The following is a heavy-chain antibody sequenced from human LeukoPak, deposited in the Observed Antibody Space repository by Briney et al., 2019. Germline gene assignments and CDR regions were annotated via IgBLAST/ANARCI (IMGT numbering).Heavy chain of an antibody. CDR1: GDSISSYY. CDR3: ARNDPGWLLSWGAFDI. J-gene: IGHJ3*02. CDR2: IYYSGST. D-gene: IGHD3-3*01. V-gene: IGHV4-59*01. Sequence: SETLSLTCTVSGDSISSYYWSWIRQPPGKGLEWIGYIYYSGSTNYNPSLKSRVTISVDTSKNQFSLKLSSVTAADTAVYYCARNDPGWLLSWGAFDIWGQGTMVTVSS.